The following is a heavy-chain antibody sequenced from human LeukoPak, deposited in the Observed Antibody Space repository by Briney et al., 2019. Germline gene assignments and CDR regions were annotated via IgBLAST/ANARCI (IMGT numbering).Heavy chain of an antibody. CDR3: TKDGSWGDYYFYFYIDV. CDR2: ISASGHYT. Sequence: GGSLRLSCEASGFTFGNSAMAWVRQAPGKGLEWLSGISASGHYTYNAHSAKGRFTISRDNSKNTLYLQMNSLKVEDTAVYFCTKDGSWGDYYFYFYIDVWGKGTKVTVSS. J-gene: IGHJ6*03. CDR1: GFTFGNSA. V-gene: IGHV3-23*01. D-gene: IGHD1-26*01.